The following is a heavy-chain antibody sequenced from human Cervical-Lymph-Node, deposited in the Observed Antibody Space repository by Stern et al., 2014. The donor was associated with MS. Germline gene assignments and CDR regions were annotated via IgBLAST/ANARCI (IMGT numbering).Heavy chain of an antibody. D-gene: IGHD1-26*01. CDR3: ARHLGSHESGWFDP. CDR1: GGTLISYP. Sequence: QVQLVQSGAEVKKPGSSVKVSCQASGGTLISYPIRWVRQAPGQGLEWLGGSMPILGTSNYAHKFQGRVTITADESTTTIYMELRSLKSEDTAVYYCARHLGSHESGWFDPWGQGTLVTVSS. CDR2: SMPILGTS. V-gene: IGHV1-69*12. J-gene: IGHJ5*02.